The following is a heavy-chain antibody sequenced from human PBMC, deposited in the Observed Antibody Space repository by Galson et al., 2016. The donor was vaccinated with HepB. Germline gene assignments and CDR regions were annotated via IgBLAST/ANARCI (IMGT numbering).Heavy chain of an antibody. D-gene: IGHD3-16*01. J-gene: IGHJ4*02. CDR2: IIPIVGIA. Sequence: SVKVSCKASGGTFSNYAFSWVRQAPGQGLEWMGGIIPIVGIAHYAQNFQGRVTIAADKSTSTAYMELSSLRSEDTAVYYCATSYDYIWGTLDYWGQGTLVTDSS. CDR1: GGTFSNYA. V-gene: IGHV1-69*10. CDR3: ATSYDYIWGTLDY.